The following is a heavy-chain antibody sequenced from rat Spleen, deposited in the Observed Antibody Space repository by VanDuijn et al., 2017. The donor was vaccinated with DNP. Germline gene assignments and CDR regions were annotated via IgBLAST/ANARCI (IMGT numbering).Heavy chain of an antibody. D-gene: IGHD1-7*01. Sequence: EVQLQESGPGLVKPSQSLSLTCSVTDYSITNNYWGWIRKFPGNEMEWIGHINYSGRISYNPSLKSRISITRDTSKNHFFLHLNSVTTEDTATYYCARWTRYFDYWGQGVMVTVSS. CDR2: INYSGRI. V-gene: IGHV3-1*01. CDR3: ARWTRYFDY. CDR1: DYSITNNY. J-gene: IGHJ2*01.